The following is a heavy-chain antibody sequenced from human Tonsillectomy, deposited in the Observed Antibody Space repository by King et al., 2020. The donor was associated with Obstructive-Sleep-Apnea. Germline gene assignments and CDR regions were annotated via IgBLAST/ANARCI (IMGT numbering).Heavy chain of an antibody. D-gene: IGHD3-9*01. CDR2: IYYSGST. J-gene: IGHJ6*02. CDR3: ARPFPSHDIPDG. CDR1: GGSISSSSYY. Sequence: LQLQESGPGLVKPSETLSLTCTVSGGSISSSSYYWGWIRQPPGKGLEWIGSIYYSGSTYYNPSLKSRVTISVDTSKNQFSLKLSSVTAADTAVYYCARPFPSHDIPDGWGQGTTVTVSS. V-gene: IGHV4-39*01.